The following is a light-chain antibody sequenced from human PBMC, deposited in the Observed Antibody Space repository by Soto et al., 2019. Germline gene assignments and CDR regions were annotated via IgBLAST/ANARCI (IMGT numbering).Light chain of an antibody. CDR2: EVR. CDR3: SSYPAKRSLI. CDR1: MRDVGAYNL. V-gene: IGLV2-14*01. J-gene: IGLJ2*01. Sequence: QSALTQPASVSGSPGQSITLSCAGTMRDVGAYNLVSWYQQHPGRSPQLIIYEVRNRPSGISSRFSGSKSGTPASLTISGHQDEDEADYYCSSYPAKRSLIFGGGTKLT.